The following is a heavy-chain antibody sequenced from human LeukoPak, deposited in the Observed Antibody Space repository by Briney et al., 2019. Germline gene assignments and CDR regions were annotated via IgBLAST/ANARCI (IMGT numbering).Heavy chain of an antibody. Sequence: PSETLSLTCTVSGGSVSSGDYYWSWIRQPPGKGLEWIGYIYYSGSTYYNPSLKSRVTVSADTSKNQFSLKLNSVTAADTAVYYCARVIGKRWLQLGPGWYFDLWGRGTLVTVSS. D-gene: IGHD5-24*01. J-gene: IGHJ2*01. CDR2: IYYSGST. CDR3: ARVIGKRWLQLGPGWYFDL. CDR1: GGSVSSGDYY. V-gene: IGHV4-30-4*01.